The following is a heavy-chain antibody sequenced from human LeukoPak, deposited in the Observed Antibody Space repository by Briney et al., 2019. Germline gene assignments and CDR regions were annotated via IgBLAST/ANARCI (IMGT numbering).Heavy chain of an antibody. Sequence: PGGSLRLSCAASGFTFSSYAMSWVRQAPGKRLEWVSAISGSGGSTYYADSVKGRFTISRDNSKNTLYLQMNSLRAEDTAVYYCAKTGLELRSRGRPTTHPPPQFDYWGQGTLVTVSS. V-gene: IGHV3-23*01. CDR2: ISGSGGST. D-gene: IGHD1-7*01. CDR3: AKTGLELRSRGRPTTHPPPQFDY. CDR1: GFTFSSYA. J-gene: IGHJ4*02.